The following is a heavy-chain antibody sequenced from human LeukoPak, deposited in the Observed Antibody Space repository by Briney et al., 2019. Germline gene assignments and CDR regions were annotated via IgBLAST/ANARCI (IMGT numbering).Heavy chain of an antibody. J-gene: IGHJ4*02. CDR1: GYSFTSYW. CDR3: ARLGRGYSRDPTHFDY. Sequence: GESLKISCKGSGYSFTSYWIGWVRQMPGKGLEWMGIIYPGDSDTRYSPSFQGQVTISADKSISTAYLQWSSLKASDTAMYYCARLGRGYSRDPTHFDYWGQGTLVTVSS. D-gene: IGHD5-18*01. V-gene: IGHV5-51*01. CDR2: IYPGDSDT.